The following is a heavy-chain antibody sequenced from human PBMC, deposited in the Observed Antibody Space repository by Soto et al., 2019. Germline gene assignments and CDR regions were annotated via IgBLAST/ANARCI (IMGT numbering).Heavy chain of an antibody. D-gene: IGHD6-13*01. V-gene: IGHV3-23*01. Sequence: EVQLLESGGGLVQPGGSLRLSCAASGFTFSSYAMSWVRQAPGKGLEWVSAISGSGGSTYYADSVKGRFTISRDNSKNTLYLQMNSLRAEDTPEYYCAKDFPYSTGRFDYWGQGTLVTVSS. CDR3: AKDFPYSTGRFDY. J-gene: IGHJ4*02. CDR2: ISGSGGST. CDR1: GFTFSSYA.